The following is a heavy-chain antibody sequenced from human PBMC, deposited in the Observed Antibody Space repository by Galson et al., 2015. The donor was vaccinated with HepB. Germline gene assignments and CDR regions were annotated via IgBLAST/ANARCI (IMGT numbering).Heavy chain of an antibody. CDR3: ARVAPCRGGGYCYFDY. V-gene: IGHV1-3*01. CDR1: GYTFTSYA. J-gene: IGHJ4*02. Sequence: SVKVSCKASGYTFTSYAMHWVRRAPGQRLEWMGWINAGNGNTKYSQKFQGRVTITRDTSASTAYMELSSLRSEDTAVYYCARVAPCRGGGYCYFDYWGQGTLVTVSS. CDR2: INAGNGNT. D-gene: IGHD2-21*02.